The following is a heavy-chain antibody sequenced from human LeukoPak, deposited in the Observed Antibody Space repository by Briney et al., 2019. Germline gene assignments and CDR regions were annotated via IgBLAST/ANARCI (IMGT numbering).Heavy chain of an antibody. Sequence: SETLSLTCTVSGGFISSYYWSWIRQPPGKGLEWIGYIYYSGSTNYNPSLKSRVTISVDTSKNQFSLKLSSVTAADTAVYYCAREPRRNWFDPWGQGTLVTVSS. D-gene: IGHD1-1*01. CDR2: IYYSGST. CDR3: AREPRRNWFDP. J-gene: IGHJ5*02. CDR1: GGFISSYY. V-gene: IGHV4-59*01.